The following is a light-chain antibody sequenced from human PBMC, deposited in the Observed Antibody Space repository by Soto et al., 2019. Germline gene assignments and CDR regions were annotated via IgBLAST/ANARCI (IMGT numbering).Light chain of an antibody. CDR1: QSVSSSY. Sequence: EMVFTQSPGTLSLSPGERATLCCRASQSVSSSYLAWYQQQPGQAPRLLIYGASSRATGIPDRFSGSGSGTDFPLTISRLEPEDFVVYYCQQYGRSPQTLGQGTKVEIK. J-gene: IGKJ1*01. CDR2: GAS. V-gene: IGKV3-20*01. CDR3: QQYGRSPQT.